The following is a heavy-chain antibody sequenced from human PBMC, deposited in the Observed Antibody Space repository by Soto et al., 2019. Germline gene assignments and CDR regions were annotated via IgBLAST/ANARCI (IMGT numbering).Heavy chain of an antibody. V-gene: IGHV4-30-4*01. CDR3: ARGRLPAPYCSSTSCLYYFDY. CDR2: IYYSGST. D-gene: IGHD2-2*01. CDR1: GGSISSGDYY. Sequence: QVQLQESGPGLVKPSQTLSLTCTVSGGSISSGDYYWSWIRQPPGKGLEWIGYIYYSGSTYYNPSLKSRVTISVDTSKNQFSLKLSSVTAADTAVYYCARGRLPAPYCSSTSCLYYFDYWGQGTLVTVSS. J-gene: IGHJ4*02.